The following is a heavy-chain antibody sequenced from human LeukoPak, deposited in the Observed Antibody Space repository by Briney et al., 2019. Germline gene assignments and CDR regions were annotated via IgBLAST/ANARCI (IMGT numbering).Heavy chain of an antibody. D-gene: IGHD1-26*01. Sequence: GGSLRLSCAASGFTFSSYAMSWVRQAPGKGLEWVANIKQDGSEKYYVDSVKGRFTISRDNAKNLLYLQMNSLRGEDTAVYYCASPFRIVVDVWGRGTLVTVSS. J-gene: IGHJ2*01. CDR1: GFTFSSYA. CDR2: IKQDGSEK. CDR3: ASPFRIVVDV. V-gene: IGHV3-7*01.